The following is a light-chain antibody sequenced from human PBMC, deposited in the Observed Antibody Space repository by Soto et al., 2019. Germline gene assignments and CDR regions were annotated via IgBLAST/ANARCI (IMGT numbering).Light chain of an antibody. CDR1: QSVSSSY. J-gene: IGKJ5*01. CDR3: QQYGSSPIT. V-gene: IGKV3-20*01. CDR2: GAS. Sequence: EIVLTQSPGTLSLSPGERATLSCRASQSVSSSYLAWYQQKPGQAPRLLIYGASSRATGIQDRFSGSGSGNDFSLTISRLEPEDFAVYYCQQYGSSPITFGQGTRLEIK.